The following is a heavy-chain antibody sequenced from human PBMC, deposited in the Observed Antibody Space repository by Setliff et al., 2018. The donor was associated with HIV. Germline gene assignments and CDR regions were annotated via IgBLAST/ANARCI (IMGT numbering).Heavy chain of an antibody. D-gene: IGHD2-15*01. Sequence: GASVKVSCKALGFLVTGYNVHWVRQAPGHGPEWLGRINPNNGGTNYAQKFQGRFTISRDTAKSTLYLQVSSLRAEDTAVYYCASLLPVDYWGQGTLVTVSS. CDR3: ASLLPVDY. J-gene: IGHJ4*02. CDR1: GFLVTGYN. V-gene: IGHV1-2*06. CDR2: INPNNGGT.